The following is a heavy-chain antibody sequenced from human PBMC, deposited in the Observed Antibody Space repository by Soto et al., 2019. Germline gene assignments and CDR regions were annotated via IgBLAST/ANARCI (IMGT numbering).Heavy chain of an antibody. CDR2: IYRGGST. V-gene: IGHV3-66*01. CDR1: GFTVSGNY. D-gene: IGHD3-3*01. J-gene: IGHJ4*02. CDR3: ARDGGDYDFWSGYLAY. Sequence: PGGSLRLSCAASGFTVSGNYMSWVRQAPGKGLEWVSIIYRGGSTYYADSVKGRFTISRDDSKNTVYLHMNSLRAEDTAVYYCARDGGDYDFWSGYLAYWGQGTLVTVSS.